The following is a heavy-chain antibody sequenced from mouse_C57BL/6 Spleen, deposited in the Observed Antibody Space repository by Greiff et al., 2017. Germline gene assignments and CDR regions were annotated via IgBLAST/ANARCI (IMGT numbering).Heavy chain of an antibody. CDR2: IDPSDSET. J-gene: IGHJ4*01. D-gene: IGHD2-4*01. CDR3: AREGGGYDYDWGYAMDY. Sequence: VQLQQPGAELVRPGSSVKLSCKASGYTFTSYWMHWVKQRPIQGLEWIGNIDPSDSETHYNQKFKDKATLTVDKSSSTAYMQLSSLTSEDSAVYYCAREGGGYDYDWGYAMDYWGQGTSVTVSS. CDR1: GYTFTSYW. V-gene: IGHV1-52*01.